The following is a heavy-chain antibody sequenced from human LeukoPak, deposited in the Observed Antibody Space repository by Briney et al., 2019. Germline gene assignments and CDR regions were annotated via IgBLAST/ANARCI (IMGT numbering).Heavy chain of an antibody. CDR1: GGSISSYY. Sequence: SETLSLTCTVSGGSISSYYWSWIRQPPGKGVEWIGYIYYSGSTNYNPSLKSRVTISVDTSKNQFSLKLSSVTAADTAVYYCASLDIAAAGSFDYWGQGTLVTVSS. V-gene: IGHV4-59*08. CDR2: IYYSGST. J-gene: IGHJ4*02. CDR3: ASLDIAAAGSFDY. D-gene: IGHD6-13*01.